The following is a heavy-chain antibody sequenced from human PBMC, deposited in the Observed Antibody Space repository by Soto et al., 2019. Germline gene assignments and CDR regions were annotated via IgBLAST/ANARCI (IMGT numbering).Heavy chain of an antibody. Sequence: ASVKVSCKASGYTFTSYGISWVRQAPGQGLEWMGWISAYNGNTNYAQKFQGRVTITADESTSTAYMELSSLRSEDTAVYYCARVVLGTVTTYYYYGMDVWGQGTTVTVSS. CDR1: GYTFTSYG. CDR3: ARVVLGTVTTYYYYGMDV. D-gene: IGHD4-17*01. V-gene: IGHV1-18*01. J-gene: IGHJ6*02. CDR2: ISAYNGNT.